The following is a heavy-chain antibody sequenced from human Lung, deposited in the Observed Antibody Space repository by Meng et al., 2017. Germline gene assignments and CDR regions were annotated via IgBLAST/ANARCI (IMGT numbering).Heavy chain of an antibody. CDR1: GGSFSDYY. CDR2: INHSGST. Sequence: HVQVQQWGAGLLNPSTTLSLTCVVAGGSFSDYYWSWIRQPPGKGLEWIGEINHSGSTNYNPSLESRATISVDTSQNNLSLKLSSVTAADSAVYYCARGPTTMAHDFDYWGQGTLVTVSS. J-gene: IGHJ4*02. V-gene: IGHV4-34*01. CDR3: ARGPTTMAHDFDY. D-gene: IGHD4-11*01.